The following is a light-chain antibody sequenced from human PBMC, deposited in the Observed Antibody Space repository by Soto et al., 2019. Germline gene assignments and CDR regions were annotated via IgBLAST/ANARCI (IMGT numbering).Light chain of an antibody. CDR1: QSVRSN. J-gene: IGKJ1*01. CDR2: GAS. Sequence: EIVMTQSPATLSVSPGERAILSCRASQSVRSNSAWYQKKPGQAPRLLIYGASTRATIIPARFSGSGSGTEFTLTISSLQAEDFAVYYCQQYNNWSPWTFGQGTKVEIK. V-gene: IGKV3-15*01. CDR3: QQYNNWSPWT.